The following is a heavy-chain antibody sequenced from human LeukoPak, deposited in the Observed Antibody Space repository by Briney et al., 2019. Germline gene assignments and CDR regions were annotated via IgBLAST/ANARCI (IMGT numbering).Heavy chain of an antibody. CDR2: IYHSGST. Sequence: SETLSLTCTVSGYSISSGDFWGWIRQPPGKALEWIGSIYHSGSTYYNPSLKSRVTLSVDTSKNQFSLKLRSVTAADTAVYYCARAILGMVESNWGQGTLVTVSS. V-gene: IGHV4-38-2*02. CDR1: GYSISSGDF. CDR3: ARAILGMVESN. J-gene: IGHJ4*02. D-gene: IGHD2/OR15-2a*01.